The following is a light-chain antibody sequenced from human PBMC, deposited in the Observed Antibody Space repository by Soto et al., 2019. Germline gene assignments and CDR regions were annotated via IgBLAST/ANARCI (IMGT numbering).Light chain of an antibody. V-gene: IGKV3-20*01. J-gene: IGKJ4*01. Sequence: IVLALSPGPISVSLGERDPLAYMASQSVTSSYLAWYQQKPGQAPRLLIYAASSRATGIPDRGSGSGSGTDFTLTISRLEAEDFADYYWQQYGYSPTFGGGTKVDIK. CDR1: QSVTSSY. CDR2: AAS. CDR3: QQYGYSPT.